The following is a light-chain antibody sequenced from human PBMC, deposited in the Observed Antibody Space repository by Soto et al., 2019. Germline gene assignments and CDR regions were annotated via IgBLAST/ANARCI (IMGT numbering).Light chain of an antibody. CDR2: GAS. CDR3: QQYNNWPPWT. Sequence: EIVMTQSPATLSVSPGERATLSCRASQSVSSKLVWYQQKPGQAPRLLIYGASTRATGIPARFSGSGSGTEFTRSISSLQSEEFSVYYCQQYNNWPPWTFGQGTKVEIK. J-gene: IGKJ1*01. V-gene: IGKV3-15*01. CDR1: QSVSSK.